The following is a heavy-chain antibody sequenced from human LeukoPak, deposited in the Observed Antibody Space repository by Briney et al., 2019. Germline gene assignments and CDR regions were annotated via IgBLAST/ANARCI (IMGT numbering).Heavy chain of an antibody. Sequence: ASVKVSCKASGYTFTGYYMHWVRQAPGQGLEWMGWINPNSGGTNYAQKFQGRVTVTRDTSISTAYMELSRLRSDDTAVYYCARDPEWELLRGWFDPWGQGTLVTVSS. D-gene: IGHD1-26*01. J-gene: IGHJ5*02. CDR2: INPNSGGT. CDR3: ARDPEWELLRGWFDP. CDR1: GYTFTGYY. V-gene: IGHV1-2*02.